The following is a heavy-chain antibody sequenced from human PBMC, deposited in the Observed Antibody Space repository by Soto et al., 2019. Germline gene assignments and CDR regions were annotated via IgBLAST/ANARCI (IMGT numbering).Heavy chain of an antibody. CDR3: ARPFDSSGWNDY. Sequence: GESLKISCKGSGYSFTSYWIGWVRQMPGKGLEWMGIIWPGDSDTRYSPSFQGQVTISADKSINTAYLQWNSLKASDTAMYYCARPFDSSGWNDYWGQGTLVTVAS. V-gene: IGHV5-51*01. CDR2: IWPGDSDT. D-gene: IGHD6-19*01. J-gene: IGHJ4*02. CDR1: GYSFTSYW.